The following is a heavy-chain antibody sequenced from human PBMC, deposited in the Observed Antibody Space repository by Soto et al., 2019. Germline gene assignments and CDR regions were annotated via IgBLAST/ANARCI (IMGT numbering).Heavy chain of an antibody. CDR3: ARDPASIAVASMGRYYYYGMDV. J-gene: IGHJ6*02. CDR1: GFTFSSYA. CDR2: ISYDGSNK. V-gene: IGHV3-30-3*01. Sequence: GGSLRLSCAASGFTFSSYAMHWVRQAPGKGLEWVAVISYDGSNKYYADSVKGRFTISRDNSKNTLYLQMNSLRAEDTAVYYCARDPASIAVASMGRYYYYGMDVWGQGTKVTVYS. D-gene: IGHD6-19*01.